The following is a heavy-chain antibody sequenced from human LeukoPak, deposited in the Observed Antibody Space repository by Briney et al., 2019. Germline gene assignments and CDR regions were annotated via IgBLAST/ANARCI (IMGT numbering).Heavy chain of an antibody. CDR2: IIPIFGTA. Sequence: SVKVSCKASGGTFSSHAISWVRQAPGQGLEWMGRIIPIFGTANYAQKFQGRVTITTDESTSTAYMELSSLRSEDTAVYYCARDGYSGYDLYYWGQGTLVTVSS. D-gene: IGHD5-12*01. CDR3: ARDGYSGYDLYY. J-gene: IGHJ4*02. V-gene: IGHV1-69*05. CDR1: GGTFSSHA.